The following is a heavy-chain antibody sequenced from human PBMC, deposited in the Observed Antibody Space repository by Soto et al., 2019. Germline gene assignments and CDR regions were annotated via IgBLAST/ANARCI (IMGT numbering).Heavy chain of an antibody. Sequence: SQTLSLTCAISGDSLSSTSSSWSWLRQWQSRGVEWLGRTYYRSKWTNDYSVSVKSRITINPDTYKSQFSLQLSSVTPEDAAMYYCVRGYSSAFDYWGQGTLVTVSS. J-gene: IGHJ4*02. D-gene: IGHD6-6*01. CDR3: VRGYSSAFDY. V-gene: IGHV6-1*01. CDR1: GDSLSSTSSS. CDR2: TYYRSKWTN.